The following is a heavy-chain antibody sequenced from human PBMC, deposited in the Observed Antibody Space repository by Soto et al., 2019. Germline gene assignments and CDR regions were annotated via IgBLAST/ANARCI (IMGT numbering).Heavy chain of an antibody. CDR2: IKQDGSEK. D-gene: IGHD3-16*02. CDR3: ARENSYDYVWGSYRFFDY. CDR1: GFTFSSYW. J-gene: IGHJ4*02. V-gene: IGHV3-7*03. Sequence: EVQLVESGGGLVQPGGSLRLSCAASGFTFSSYWMSWVRQAPGKGLEWVANIKQDGSEKYYVDSVKGRFTISRDNAKNSRYLQMTSLGAEDTAVYYCARENSYDYVWGSYRFFDYWGQGTLVTVSS.